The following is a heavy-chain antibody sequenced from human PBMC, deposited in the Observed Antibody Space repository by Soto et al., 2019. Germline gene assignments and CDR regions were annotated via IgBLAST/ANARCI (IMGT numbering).Heavy chain of an antibody. J-gene: IGHJ6*02. D-gene: IGHD4-4*01. CDR3: ARATDYRENYYYYYGLDV. CDR1: GFTFSSYT. CDR2: MSYDGSTK. Sequence: QVQLVESGGGVVQPGRSLRLSCAASGFTFSSYTMHWVRQAPGKGLDWVAVMSYDGSTKYYADSVKGRFTISRDNSKNTLYLQVNSLRAEDTAVYYCARATDYRENYYYYYGLDVWGQGTTVTVSS. V-gene: IGHV3-30-3*01.